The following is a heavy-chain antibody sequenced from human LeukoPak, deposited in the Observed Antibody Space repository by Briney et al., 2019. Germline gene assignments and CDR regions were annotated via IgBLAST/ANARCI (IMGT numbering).Heavy chain of an antibody. Sequence: GGSLRLSCAASGFTLRNYWMNWVRQAPGKGLEWVANIKLDGSEKRYVDSVKGRFTISRDNAKNSLYLQMNSLRAEDTAVYYCARVVGTDEGADYWGQGTLVTVSS. D-gene: IGHD1-7*01. J-gene: IGHJ4*02. V-gene: IGHV3-7*04. CDR1: GFTLRNYW. CDR2: IKLDGSEK. CDR3: ARVVGTDEGADY.